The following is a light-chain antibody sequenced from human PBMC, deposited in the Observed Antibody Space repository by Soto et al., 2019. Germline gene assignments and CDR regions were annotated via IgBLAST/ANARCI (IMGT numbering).Light chain of an antibody. J-gene: IGLJ1*01. CDR2: ATI. CDR3: QSYDSSLSTYV. CDR1: SSNIGAGYD. V-gene: IGLV1-40*01. Sequence: QSVLAQPPSVSGAPGQRVTISCTGSSSNIGAGYDVHWYQQLPGTAPKLLMFATINRPSGVPDRFSGSKSGTSASLAITGLQAEDEADYYCQSYDSSLSTYVFGTGTKVTVL.